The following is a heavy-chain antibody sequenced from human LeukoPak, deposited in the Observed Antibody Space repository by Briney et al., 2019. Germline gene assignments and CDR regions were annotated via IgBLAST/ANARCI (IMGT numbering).Heavy chain of an antibody. D-gene: IGHD3-16*01. V-gene: IGHV4-59*08. Sequence: PSETLSLTCTVSGVSISSSYWSWIGQPPGKGLEWIGYIFYSGSTHSNPSLRSRVTISMDTSNNQFSLKLTSVTAADTAVYYCARHRAYYDSGPFDYWGQGSLVTVSS. CDR2: IFYSGST. CDR1: GVSISSSY. CDR3: ARHRAYYDSGPFDY. J-gene: IGHJ4*02.